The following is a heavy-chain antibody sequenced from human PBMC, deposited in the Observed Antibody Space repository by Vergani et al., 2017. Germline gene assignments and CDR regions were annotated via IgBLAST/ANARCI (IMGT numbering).Heavy chain of an antibody. Sequence: QVQLVQSGAEVKKPGSSVKVSCKASGVTFSTYAITWLRQAPGQGLEWMGGIIPIFGTANYAQKFQGRVTITADESTSTAYMDLRSLRSEDTAVYYCARGNSMTTVTNDAFDIWDQGTMVTVSS. CDR2: IIPIFGTA. J-gene: IGHJ3*02. CDR1: GVTFSTYA. CDR3: ARGNSMTTVTNDAFDI. V-gene: IGHV1-69*12. D-gene: IGHD4-17*01.